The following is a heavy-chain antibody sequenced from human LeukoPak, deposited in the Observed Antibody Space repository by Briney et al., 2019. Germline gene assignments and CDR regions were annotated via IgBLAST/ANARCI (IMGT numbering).Heavy chain of an antibody. Sequence: KPGGSLRLSCAASGVTFSSYSMNWVRQAPGKGLEWVSSISSSSSYIYYAASEKGRSTFSDDNAKKSLYLQMNNLRAEDTAVYYCASLVDGYNPSDSGYWGQGTMVTVSS. J-gene: IGHJ4*02. D-gene: IGHD5-24*01. CDR2: ISSSSSYI. V-gene: IGHV3-21*01. CDR1: GVTFSSYS. CDR3: ASLVDGYNPSDSGY.